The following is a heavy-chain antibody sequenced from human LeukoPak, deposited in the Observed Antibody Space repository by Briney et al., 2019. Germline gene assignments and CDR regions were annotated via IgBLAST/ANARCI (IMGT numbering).Heavy chain of an antibody. D-gene: IGHD6-13*01. V-gene: IGHV4-31*03. Sequence: SETLSLTCTVSGGSISSGGYYWTWIRQHPGKGLEWIGNIYYSVSTSYNPSLKSRVIISVDTSKNQFSLNLRSVTAADTAVYYCARAIAAAGTSYWYYYYGMDVWGQGTTVTVSS. J-gene: IGHJ6*02. CDR3: ARAIAAAGTSYWYYYYGMDV. CDR1: GGSISSGGYY. CDR2: IYYSVST.